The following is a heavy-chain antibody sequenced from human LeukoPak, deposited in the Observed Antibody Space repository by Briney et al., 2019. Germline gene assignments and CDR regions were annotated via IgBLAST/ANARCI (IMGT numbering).Heavy chain of an antibody. J-gene: IGHJ4*02. CDR3: ARSGYSYGFDY. CDR2: IYYSGST. V-gene: IGHV4-59*01. Sequence: SETLSLTCTVSGGSISSYYWSWIRQPPGKGLEWIGYIYYSGSTNYNPSLKSRVTISVDTSKNQFSLTLSSVTAADTAVYYCARSGYSYGFDYWGQGTLVTVSS. CDR1: GGSISSYY. D-gene: IGHD5-18*01.